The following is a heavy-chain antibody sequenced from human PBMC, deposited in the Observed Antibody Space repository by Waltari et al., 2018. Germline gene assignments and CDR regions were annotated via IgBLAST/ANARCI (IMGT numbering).Heavy chain of an antibody. CDR3: AREATHSYYYFLDV. CDR2: IKPNSGVT. V-gene: IGHV1-2*06. CDR1: GYTFTARY. J-gene: IGHJ6*03. Sequence: QVQLVQSGAEVKKPGAYVKVSCEASGYTFTARYLQWARQAPGQGLEWMGRIKPNSGVTDYAQKFQDRVTMTRDTSSSTAYMELSGLRSDDTAVYYCAREATHSYYYFLDVWGKGTTVTVSS.